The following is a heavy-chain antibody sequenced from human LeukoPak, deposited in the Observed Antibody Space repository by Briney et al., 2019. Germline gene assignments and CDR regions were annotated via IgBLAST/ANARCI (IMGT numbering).Heavy chain of an antibody. Sequence: SETLSLTCTVSGGSISSYYWNWIRQPPGKGLEWLVYIYYSVSTNYNPSLKSRVTISVDTSKSQFSLKLSSVTAADTAVYYCAREDYGEYAYFDLWGRGNLVTVSS. J-gene: IGHJ2*01. D-gene: IGHD4-17*01. CDR3: AREDYGEYAYFDL. V-gene: IGHV4-59*01. CDR1: GGSISSYY. CDR2: IYYSVST.